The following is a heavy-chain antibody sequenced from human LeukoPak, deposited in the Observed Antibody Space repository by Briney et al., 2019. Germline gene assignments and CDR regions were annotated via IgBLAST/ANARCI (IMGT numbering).Heavy chain of an antibody. CDR2: ISSSSSYI. V-gene: IGHV3-21*04. D-gene: IGHD6-19*01. J-gene: IGHJ3*02. CDR3: AKQRTSAWSDAFDI. CDR1: GFTFSSYS. Sequence: GGSLRLSCAASGFTFSSYSMNWVRQAPGKGLEWVSSISSSSSYIYYADSVKGRFTISRDNAKNTLYLQMNSLRAEDTAVYYCAKQRTSAWSDAFDIWGQGTMVTVSS.